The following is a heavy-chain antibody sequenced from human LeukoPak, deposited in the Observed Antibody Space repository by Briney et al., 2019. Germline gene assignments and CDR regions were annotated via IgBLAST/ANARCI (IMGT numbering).Heavy chain of an antibody. V-gene: IGHV3-23*01. J-gene: IGHJ3*01. CDR2: ISGSGDST. CDR3: ATPTTYSGTYIPFNG. D-gene: IGHD1-26*01. Sequence: GASLRLSCAASGFTFSIYPMSWVRQAPGKGLEWVSAISGSGDSTNYAGSVKGRFTISRDTSKNTLYLQMNSLRAEDTAVYYCATPTTYSGTYIPFNGWGQGTMVTVSS. CDR1: GFTFSIYP.